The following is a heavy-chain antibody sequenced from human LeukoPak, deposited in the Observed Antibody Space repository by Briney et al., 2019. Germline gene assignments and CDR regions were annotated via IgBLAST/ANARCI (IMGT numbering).Heavy chain of an antibody. J-gene: IGHJ4*02. D-gene: IGHD4-11*01. CDR3: ADSNYWYPVDY. Sequence: GGSLRLSCAASGFTFSSYSMHWVRQAPGKGLVWVSRINSDGSSTNYADSVKGRFTIPRDNSKNTLYLQMNSLRAEDTAVYYCADSNYWYPVDYWGQGTLVTVSS. CDR1: GFTFSSYS. V-gene: IGHV3-74*01. CDR2: INSDGSST.